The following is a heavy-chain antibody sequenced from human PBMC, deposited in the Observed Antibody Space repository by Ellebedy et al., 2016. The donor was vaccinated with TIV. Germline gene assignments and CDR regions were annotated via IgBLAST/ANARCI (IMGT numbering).Heavy chain of an antibody. CDR3: ARRTGIAAAYWYFDL. V-gene: IGHV4-34*01. J-gene: IGHJ2*01. D-gene: IGHD6-13*01. Sequence: MPSETLSLTCAVYGESLSGYYWGWIRQPPGKGLEWIGRIYYSGSTYYNPSLKSRVTISVDTSKNQFSLKLSSVTAADTAVYYCARRTGIAAAYWYFDLWGRGTLVTVSS. CDR1: GESLSGYY. CDR2: IYYSGST.